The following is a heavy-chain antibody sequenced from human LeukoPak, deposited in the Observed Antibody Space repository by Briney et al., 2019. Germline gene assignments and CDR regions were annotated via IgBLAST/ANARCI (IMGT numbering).Heavy chain of an antibody. Sequence: SVTVSCTASGGTFSSYAISWVRQAPGQGLEWMGGIIPIFGTANYAQKFQGRVTITADESTSTAYMELSSLRSEDTAVYYCAQAADIVVVPAAYAGDYYYGMDVWGQGTTVTVSS. D-gene: IGHD2-2*01. CDR2: IIPIFGTA. J-gene: IGHJ6*02. CDR3: AQAADIVVVPAAYAGDYYYGMDV. CDR1: GGTFSSYA. V-gene: IGHV1-69*13.